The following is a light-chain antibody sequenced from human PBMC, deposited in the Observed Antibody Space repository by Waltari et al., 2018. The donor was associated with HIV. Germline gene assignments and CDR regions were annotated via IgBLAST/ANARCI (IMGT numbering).Light chain of an antibody. Sequence: EVVLTQSPATLSLSPGERATLSCRASQSVRSYLAWYQHKPGHAPRLLIYDASNRATGVPARFSGSGSGTDFTLTISSLEPEDFALYYCQQRYHWPRSLTFGGGTKVEIK. J-gene: IGKJ4*01. CDR3: QQRYHWPRSLT. V-gene: IGKV3-11*01. CDR1: QSVRSY. CDR2: DAS.